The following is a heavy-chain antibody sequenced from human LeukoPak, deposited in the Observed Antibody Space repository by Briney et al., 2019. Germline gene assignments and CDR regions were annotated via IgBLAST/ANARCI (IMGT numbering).Heavy chain of an antibody. CDR2: ISGGGGGT. CDR3: AKDRWEQWLGVSYYDYGMDV. Sequence: PGGSLRLSCAASGFTFSSCAMSWVRQAPGKGLEWVSGISGGGGGTNYADSVKGLFTISRDNPKNTLYLEMNHLRVEDTAVYYCAKDRWEQWLGVSYYDYGMDVWGKGTTVTVSS. CDR1: GFTFSSCA. V-gene: IGHV3-23*01. D-gene: IGHD6-19*01. J-gene: IGHJ6*04.